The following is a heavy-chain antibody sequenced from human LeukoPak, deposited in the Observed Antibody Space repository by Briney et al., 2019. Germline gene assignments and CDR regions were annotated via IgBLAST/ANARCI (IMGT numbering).Heavy chain of an antibody. V-gene: IGHV4-59*08. CDR1: GGSISSYY. CDR3: ARNDLHGSYYY. J-gene: IGHJ4*02. CDR2: IYYSGRT. Sequence: PSETLSLTCTVSGGSISSYYWSWIRQPPGKGLEWIGYIYYSGRTNYNPSLKSRVTISVDTSKNQFSLKLSAVTAADTAVYYCARNDLHGSYYYWGQGTLVTVSS. D-gene: IGHD1-26*01.